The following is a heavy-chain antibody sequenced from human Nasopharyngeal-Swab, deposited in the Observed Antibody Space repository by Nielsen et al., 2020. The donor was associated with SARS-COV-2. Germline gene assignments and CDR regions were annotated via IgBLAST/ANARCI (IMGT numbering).Heavy chain of an antibody. CDR2: IDEHGSTI. J-gene: IGHJ5*02. CDR1: ESTFSSYW. Sequence: GESLKISCVASESTFSSYWIHWVRQVPGKGLGWVSRIDEHGSTINHADSVEGRFTISRDNAKNTLFLQMNSLRAEDTAVYYCGRDLGGRFSTWGQGTLVTVSS. D-gene: IGHD3-16*01. CDR3: GRDLGGRFST. V-gene: IGHV3-74*01.